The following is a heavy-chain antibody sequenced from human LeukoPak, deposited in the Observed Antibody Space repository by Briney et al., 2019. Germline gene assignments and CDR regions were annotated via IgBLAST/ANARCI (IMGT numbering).Heavy chain of an antibody. J-gene: IGHJ3*02. V-gene: IGHV3-11*01. CDR1: GFTFSDYY. CDR2: ISSSGSTI. Sequence: GGSLRLSCADSGFTFSDYYMRWIRQAPGKGLEWVSYISSSGSTIYYADSVKGRFTISRDNAKNSLYLQMNSLRAEDTAVYYCARAEEGYSPRIGGFDIWGQGTMVTVSS. CDR3: ARAEEGYSPRIGGFDI. D-gene: IGHD5-24*01.